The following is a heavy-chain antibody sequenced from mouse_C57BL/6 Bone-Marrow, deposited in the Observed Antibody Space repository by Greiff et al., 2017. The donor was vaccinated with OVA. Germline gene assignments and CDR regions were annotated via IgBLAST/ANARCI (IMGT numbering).Heavy chain of an antibody. D-gene: IGHD2-4*01. J-gene: IGHJ4*01. CDR1: GYTFTSYW. CDR3: ASYDYDKNYAMDY. V-gene: IGHV1-50*01. CDR2: IDPSDSYT. Sequence: QVQLQQPGAELVKPGASVKLSCKASGYTFTSYWMQRVKQRPGQGLEWIGEIDPSDSYTNYNQKFKGKATLTVATSSSTAYMQLRSLTSEDAAVYYCASYDYDKNYAMDYWGQGTSVTVSS.